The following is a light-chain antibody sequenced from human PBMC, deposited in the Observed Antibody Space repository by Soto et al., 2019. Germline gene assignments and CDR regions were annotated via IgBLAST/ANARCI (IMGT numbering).Light chain of an antibody. V-gene: IGKV4-1*01. CDR1: QSVLYSSNNKNY. J-gene: IGKJ1*01. CDR3: QQHYSTPPT. CDR2: WAS. Sequence: DIVMTQSPDSLAVSLGERATIKCKSSQSVLYSSNNKNYLAWYQQKPGQPPKLLIYWASTRESGVPDRFSGSGSGTDFTFTIRSLQAEDVAVYYCQQHYSTPPTFGQGTKVEIK.